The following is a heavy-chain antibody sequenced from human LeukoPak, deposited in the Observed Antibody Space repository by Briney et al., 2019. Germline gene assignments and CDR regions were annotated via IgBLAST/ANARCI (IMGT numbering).Heavy chain of an antibody. Sequence: SVRVSCKASGGTFSSYAISWVRQAPGQGLEWMGRIIPIFGTANYAQKFQGRVTITADKSTSTAYMELSSLRSEDTAVYYCARAGYYDSSSELRVDYWGQGTLVTVSS. J-gene: IGHJ4*02. D-gene: IGHD3-22*01. V-gene: IGHV1-69*06. CDR1: GGTFSSYA. CDR2: IIPIFGTA. CDR3: ARAGYYDSSSELRVDY.